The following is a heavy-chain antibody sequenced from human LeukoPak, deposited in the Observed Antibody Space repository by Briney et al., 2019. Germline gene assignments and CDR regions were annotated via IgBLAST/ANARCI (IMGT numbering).Heavy chain of an antibody. Sequence: GGSLRLSCAASGFTFSSYWMSWVRQAPGKGLEWVANIKQDGSEKYYVDSVKGRFTISRHNAKNSLYLQMNSLRAEDTAVYYCASLLMTTVTNYFDYWGQGTLVTVSS. CDR3: ASLLMTTVTNYFDY. CDR1: GFTFSSYW. D-gene: IGHD4-17*01. J-gene: IGHJ4*02. CDR2: IKQDGSEK. V-gene: IGHV3-7*01.